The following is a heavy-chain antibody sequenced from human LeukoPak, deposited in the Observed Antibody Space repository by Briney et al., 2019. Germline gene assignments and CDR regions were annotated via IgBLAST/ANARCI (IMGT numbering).Heavy chain of an antibody. Sequence: ASVKVSCKASGYTFTSYGISWVRQAPGQGLEWMGWISANNGNTNYAQKLQGRVTMTTDTSTSTAYMELRSLRSDDTAVYYCARDFEYYYYMDVWGKGTTVTVSS. CDR1: GYTFTSYG. V-gene: IGHV1-18*01. CDR3: ARDFEYYYYMDV. CDR2: ISANNGNT. J-gene: IGHJ6*03.